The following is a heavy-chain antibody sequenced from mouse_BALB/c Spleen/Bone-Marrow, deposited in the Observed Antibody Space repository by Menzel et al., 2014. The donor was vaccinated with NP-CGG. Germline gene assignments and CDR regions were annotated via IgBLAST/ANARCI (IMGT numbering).Heavy chain of an antibody. CDR3: ARKGNYGWFAY. CDR2: INPYNGAT. CDR1: GYSFTVYY. V-gene: IGHV1-26*01. Sequence: EVQLQQSGPELVKPGASVKISCKASGYSFTVYYTHWVKQSHVKSLEWIGRINPYNGATSYNQNFKDKASLTVDKSSSTAYMELHSLTSEDSAVYYCARKGNYGWFAYWGQGTLVTVSA. D-gene: IGHD2-1*01. J-gene: IGHJ3*01.